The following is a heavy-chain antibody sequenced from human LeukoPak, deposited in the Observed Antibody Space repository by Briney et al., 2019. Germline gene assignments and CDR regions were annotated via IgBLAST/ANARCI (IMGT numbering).Heavy chain of an antibody. J-gene: IGHJ4*02. CDR2: IKPDGSEK. Sequence: QPGGSLRLSCAASGFTFSTYSMNWVPQAPGKGLEWVANIKPDGSEKNYVDSVKGRFTISRDNAKNSLYLQMNSLRAEDTAVYYCARDRPSGWYLQYYFNYWGQGNLVTVSS. D-gene: IGHD6-19*01. CDR1: GFTFSTYS. V-gene: IGHV3-7*04. CDR3: ARDRPSGWYLQYYFNY.